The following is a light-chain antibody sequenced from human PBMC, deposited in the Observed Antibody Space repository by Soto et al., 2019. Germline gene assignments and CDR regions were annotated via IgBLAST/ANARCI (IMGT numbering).Light chain of an antibody. CDR3: QQYGNSPLT. J-gene: IGKJ4*01. V-gene: IGKV3-11*01. Sequence: ELVLTQSPATLSLSPGERATLSCRASQNVRNYLAWYQHKPGQAPRLLIYEASNRATGIPARFSASGSGTDFTLTISRLEPEDFAVYYCQQYGNSPLTFGAGTKVDIK. CDR2: EAS. CDR1: QNVRNY.